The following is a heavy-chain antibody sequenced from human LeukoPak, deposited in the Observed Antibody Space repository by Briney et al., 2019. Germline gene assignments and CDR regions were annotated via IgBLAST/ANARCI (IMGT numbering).Heavy chain of an antibody. V-gene: IGHV1-2*02. J-gene: IGHJ4*02. CDR3: ARGGDSTNFDY. Sequence: ASVNVSCKASGYTFTGYYIHWVRQAPGQGLEWMGWINPNSGDTNYSQKFQVRVTMTRDTSISTAYLELSRLRSDDPAVYYCARGGDSTNFDYWGQGTLVTVSS. CDR1: GYTFTGYY. CDR2: INPNSGDT. D-gene: IGHD4-11*01.